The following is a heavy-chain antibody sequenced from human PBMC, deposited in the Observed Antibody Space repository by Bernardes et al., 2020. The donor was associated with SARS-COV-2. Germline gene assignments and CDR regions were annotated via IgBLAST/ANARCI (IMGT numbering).Heavy chain of an antibody. Sequence: SESLSLTCMASGDSVTTGGYYWSCIPQSPGLGLVWLGCAHFTGNTKYNPSLKSRVSITVDTSKNLLSLNLTSVTAADTAVYYCARGGRAPAMVGGVINWLDPWGQGTLVTVSS. CDR3: ARGGRAPAMVGGVINWLDP. CDR1: GDSVTTGGYY. V-gene: IGHV4-61*08. J-gene: IGHJ5*02. CDR2: AHFTGNT. D-gene: IGHD3-10*01.